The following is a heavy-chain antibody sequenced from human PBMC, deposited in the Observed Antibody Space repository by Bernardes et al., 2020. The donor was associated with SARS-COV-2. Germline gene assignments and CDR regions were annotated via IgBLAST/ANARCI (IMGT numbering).Heavy chain of an antibody. CDR3: VKDLGVVTAAIGF. CDR1: GFTFDDYA. V-gene: IGHV3-9*01. D-gene: IGHD2-21*02. CDR2: IRRASGIL. J-gene: IGHJ4*02. Sequence: GGSLRLSCVASGFTFDDYAMHWVRQVPGKAPEWVAGIRRASGILGYEDSVQGRFTISRDDAKSSLYLHMNRLRPEDTALYYCVKDLGVVTAAIGFWGQGTHVTVSS.